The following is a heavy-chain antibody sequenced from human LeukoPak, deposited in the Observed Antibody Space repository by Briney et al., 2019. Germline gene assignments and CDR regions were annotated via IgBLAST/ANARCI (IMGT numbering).Heavy chain of an antibody. Sequence: TGGSLRLSCAASGFTVSSNYMGWVRQAPGKGLEWVSVIYSGGSTYCADSVKGRFTISRDNSKNTLYLQMNSLRAEDTAVYYCASNYGDHAFDIWGQGTMVTVSS. D-gene: IGHD4-17*01. CDR2: IYSGGST. V-gene: IGHV3-66*01. CDR1: GFTVSSNY. J-gene: IGHJ3*02. CDR3: ASNYGDHAFDI.